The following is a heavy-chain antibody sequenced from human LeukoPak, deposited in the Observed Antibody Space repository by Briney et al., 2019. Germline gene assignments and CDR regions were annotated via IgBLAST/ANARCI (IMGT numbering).Heavy chain of an antibody. CDR1: GGTFSSYT. CDR3: ARGTEALGALDY. CDR2: IIPILGIA. Sequence: SVKVSCKASGGTFSSYTISWVRQAPGQGLEWMGRIIPILGIANYAQKFQGRVTITADKSTGTAYMELSSLRSEDTAVYYCARGTEALGALDYWGQGTLVTVSS. V-gene: IGHV1-69*02. D-gene: IGHD1-26*01. J-gene: IGHJ4*02.